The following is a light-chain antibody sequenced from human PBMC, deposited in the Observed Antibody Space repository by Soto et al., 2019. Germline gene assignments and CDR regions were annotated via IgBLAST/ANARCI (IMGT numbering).Light chain of an antibody. CDR3: QQANTFPLT. J-gene: IGKJ4*01. Sequence: EIVLTQSPGTLSLSPGERATLSCRASQSVSSSHLAWYQQKPGQAPRLLIYGASSRATGIPDRFRGSGSGTDFTLTISSLQPDDFATYYCQQANTFPLTFGGGTKV. V-gene: IGKV3-20*01. CDR2: GAS. CDR1: QSVSSSH.